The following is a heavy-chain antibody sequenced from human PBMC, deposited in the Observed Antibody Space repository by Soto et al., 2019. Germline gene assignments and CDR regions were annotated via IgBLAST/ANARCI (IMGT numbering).Heavy chain of an antibody. CDR1: GYTFSSYD. D-gene: IGHD6-19*01. V-gene: IGHV1-8*01. CDR2: MNPNSGNT. J-gene: IGHJ4*02. CDR3: ARGNSGLDF. Sequence: GASVKVSCKASGYTFSSYDNNWVRRATGQGLEWVGWMNPNSGNTVTAQKLQGRVTMTWDTSIITAYMELSSLKSEDTAVYYCARGNSGLDFWGQGTLVTVSS.